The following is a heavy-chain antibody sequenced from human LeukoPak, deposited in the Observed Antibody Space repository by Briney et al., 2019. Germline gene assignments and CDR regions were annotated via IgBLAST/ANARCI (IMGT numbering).Heavy chain of an antibody. D-gene: IGHD2-15*01. V-gene: IGHV1-2*02. CDR1: GYTFTGYY. CDR2: INPNSGGT. J-gene: IGHJ3*02. CDR3: ARSRGGYCSGGSCYSRGSVYAFDI. Sequence: ASVKVSCKASGYTFTGYYMHWARQAPGQGLEWMGWINPNSGGTNYAQKFQGRVTMTRDTSISTAYMELSRLRSDDTAVYYCARSRGGYCSGGSCYSRGSVYAFDIWGQGTMVTVSS.